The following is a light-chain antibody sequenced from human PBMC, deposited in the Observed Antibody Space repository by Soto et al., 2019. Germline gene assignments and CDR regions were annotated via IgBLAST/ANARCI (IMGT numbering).Light chain of an antibody. CDR1: QGVSGN. V-gene: IGKV3-15*01. CDR3: QQYNIWPPWT. Sequence: EIVMTQSPGTLSVSPGERATLSCRASQGVSGNLAWYQQKPGQAPRLLIYGASTRATGIPARFSGSGSGTEFTLAISSLQSEDFAVYYCQQYNIWPPWTFGQGTKVEGK. CDR2: GAS. J-gene: IGKJ1*01.